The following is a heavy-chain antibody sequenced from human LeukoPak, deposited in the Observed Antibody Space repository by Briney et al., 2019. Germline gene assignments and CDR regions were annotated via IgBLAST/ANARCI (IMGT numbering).Heavy chain of an antibody. V-gene: IGHV4-34*01. Sequence: SETLSLTCAVYGGSFSGYYWSWIRQPPGKGLEWIGEINHSGSTNYNPSLKSRVTISVDMSKNQFSLKLSSVTAADTAVYYCARQSGRAAAGTGFDYWGQGTLVTVSS. CDR1: GGSFSGYY. D-gene: IGHD6-13*01. CDR2: INHSGST. CDR3: ARQSGRAAAGTGFDY. J-gene: IGHJ4*02.